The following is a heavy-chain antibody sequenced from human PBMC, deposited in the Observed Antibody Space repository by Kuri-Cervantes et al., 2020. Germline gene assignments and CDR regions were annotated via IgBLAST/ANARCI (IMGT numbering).Heavy chain of an antibody. CDR3: ARDLGAYGGYEVGFDF. D-gene: IGHD5-12*01. Sequence: GESLKISCAGSGFRFSIYWMTWVRQAPGKGLEWVANIKQDGSEKYYVDSVKGRFTISRDNAKNSLYLQMGSLRAEDMAVYYCARDLGAYGGYEVGFDFWGQGTLVTVSS. J-gene: IGHJ4*02. CDR2: IKQDGSEK. CDR1: GFRFSIYW. V-gene: IGHV3-7*01.